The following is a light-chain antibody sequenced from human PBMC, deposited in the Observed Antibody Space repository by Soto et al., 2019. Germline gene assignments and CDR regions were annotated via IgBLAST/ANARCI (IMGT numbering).Light chain of an antibody. J-gene: IGLJ1*01. Sequence: QAVVTQEPSLTVSPGGTVTLTCGSSTGAVTSGLYPYWFQQKPGQAPKILIYDTNNRHSWTPARFSGSLLGDKAALTLSGAQPEDEAEYYCLLHDSGARVFGTGTKLTVL. CDR1: TGAVTSGLY. CDR2: DTN. CDR3: LLHDSGARV. V-gene: IGLV7-46*01.